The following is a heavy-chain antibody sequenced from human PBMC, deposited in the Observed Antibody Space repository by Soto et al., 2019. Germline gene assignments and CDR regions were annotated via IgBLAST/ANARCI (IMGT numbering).Heavy chain of an antibody. CDR1: GYIFTSYK. V-gene: IGHV5-51*01. J-gene: IGHJ4*02. CDR3: ARHATYYDILSGYYFDY. CDR2: IYPGDSVT. Sequence: GESLKISCNGSGYIFTSYKIAWVRQMPGKGLEWMGIIYPGDSVTRYSPSFQGQVTISADKSTSTAYLQWSSLKASDTAMYYCARHATYYDILSGYYFDYWGQGTLVTVSS. D-gene: IGHD3-9*01.